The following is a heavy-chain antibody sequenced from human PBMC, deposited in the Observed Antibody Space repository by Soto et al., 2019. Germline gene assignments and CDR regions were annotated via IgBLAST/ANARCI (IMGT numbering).Heavy chain of an antibody. CDR3: ARDWAGATGRDYYYYGMDV. V-gene: IGHV1-69*01. CDR2: IIPIFGTA. CDR1: GGTFSSYA. D-gene: IGHD1-26*01. J-gene: IGHJ6*02. Sequence: QVQLVQSGAEVKKPGSSVKVSCKASGGTFSSYAISWVRQAPGQGLEWMGGIIPIFGTANYAQKFQGRVTITADETTSTAYMEPSSLRSEDTAVYYCARDWAGATGRDYYYYGMDVWGQGTTVTVSS.